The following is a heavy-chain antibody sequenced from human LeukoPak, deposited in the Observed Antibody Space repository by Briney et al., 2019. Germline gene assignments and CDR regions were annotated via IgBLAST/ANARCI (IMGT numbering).Heavy chain of an antibody. V-gene: IGHV3-30-3*01. Sequence: GGSLRLSCAASGFTFTNYAMHWVRQAPGKGLEWVVIISYDGTNENYADSVKGRFTISRDNSKNTLYLQMNSLRAEDTAVYYCARESLIAVAATGYYYGMDVWGQGTTVTVSS. J-gene: IGHJ6*02. D-gene: IGHD6-19*01. CDR3: ARESLIAVAATGYYYGMDV. CDR1: GFTFTNYA. CDR2: ISYDGTNE.